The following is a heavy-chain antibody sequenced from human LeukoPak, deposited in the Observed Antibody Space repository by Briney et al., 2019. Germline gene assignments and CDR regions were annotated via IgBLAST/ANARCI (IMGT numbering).Heavy chain of an antibody. J-gene: IGHJ6*02. CDR3: ARGSCSSRSCYKRVNGLDV. D-gene: IGHD2-2*01. CDR2: FHTAGDT. Sequence: GGSLRLSCAASGFTFSNYDMHWVCQATGKGLEWVSAFHTAGDTHYSGSVKGRFATSRENAKNSFYLQMNNLRAGDTAVYYCARGSCSSRSCYKRVNGLDVWGQGTPVTVSS. CDR1: GFTFSNYD. V-gene: IGHV3-13*01.